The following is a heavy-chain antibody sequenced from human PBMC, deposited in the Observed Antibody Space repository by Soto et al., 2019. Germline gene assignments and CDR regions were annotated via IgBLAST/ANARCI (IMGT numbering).Heavy chain of an antibody. Sequence: EVQLVESGGGLVQPGESLTLSCAASGFTFSSYWMHWVRQAPGKGLVWVSRIKSDGSGTYYADSVKGRLTISRDNARNTLYLQMNSLRVEATAVEFCARGDGDHYDGNGYLGLHWGQGTLVTVSS. CDR2: IKSDGSGT. CDR3: ARGDGDHYDGNGYLGLH. J-gene: IGHJ4*02. D-gene: IGHD3-22*01. CDR1: GFTFSSYW. V-gene: IGHV3-74*01.